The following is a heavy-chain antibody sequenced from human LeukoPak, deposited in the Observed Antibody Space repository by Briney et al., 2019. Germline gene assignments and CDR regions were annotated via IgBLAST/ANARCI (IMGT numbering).Heavy chain of an antibody. D-gene: IGHD2-15*01. J-gene: IGHJ4*02. Sequence: GGSLRLSCAASGFTFSSYAMSWVRQAPGKGLEWVSLISGSGGSTYYADSVKGRFTISRDNSKNTLYLQMNSLRAEDTAVYYCAKVVVVAASRYYFDYWGQGTLVTVSS. CDR2: ISGSGGST. V-gene: IGHV3-23*01. CDR3: AKVVVVAASRYYFDY. CDR1: GFTFSSYA.